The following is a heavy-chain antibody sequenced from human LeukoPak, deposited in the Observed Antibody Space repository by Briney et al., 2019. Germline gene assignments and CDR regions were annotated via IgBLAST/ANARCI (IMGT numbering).Heavy chain of an antibody. CDR3: ARAPIFDVDYYYGMDV. V-gene: IGHV3-33*01. CDR2: IWYDGSNK. Sequence: TGGSLRLSCAASGFTFSSYGMHWVRQAPGKGLEWVAVIWYDGSNKYYADSVKGRFTISRDNSKNTLYLQMNSLRAEDTAVYYCARAPIFDVDYYYGMDVWGQGTTVTVSS. D-gene: IGHD3-9*01. J-gene: IGHJ6*02. CDR1: GFTFSSYG.